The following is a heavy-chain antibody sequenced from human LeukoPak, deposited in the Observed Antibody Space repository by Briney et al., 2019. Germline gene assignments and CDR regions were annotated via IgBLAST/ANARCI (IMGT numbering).Heavy chain of an antibody. CDR1: GGSFSGYY. CDR3: ARGPAKPVSNDSSGYYSYYFDY. Sequence: PSETLTLTCAVYGGSFSGYYWSWIRQPTGKGLEWIGKINHSGSTNYNPSLKSRVTISVDTSKNQFSLKLSSVTAADTAVYYCARGPAKPVSNDSSGYYSYYFDYWGQGTLVTVSS. V-gene: IGHV4-34*01. J-gene: IGHJ4*02. D-gene: IGHD3-22*01. CDR2: INHSGST.